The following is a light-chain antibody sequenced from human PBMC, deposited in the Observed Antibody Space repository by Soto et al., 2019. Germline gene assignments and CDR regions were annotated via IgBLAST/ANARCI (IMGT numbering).Light chain of an antibody. CDR3: SSYAGSSTSV. V-gene: IGLV2-8*01. Sequence: QSALSQPPSASGSPGQSVTISCTGTSSDVGGYDYVSWYQQHPGKAPKLMIYEVSKRPSGVPDRFSGSKSGNTASLTVSGLQAEDEADYYCSSYAGSSTSVFGTGTKV. CDR1: SSDVGGYDY. J-gene: IGLJ1*01. CDR2: EVS.